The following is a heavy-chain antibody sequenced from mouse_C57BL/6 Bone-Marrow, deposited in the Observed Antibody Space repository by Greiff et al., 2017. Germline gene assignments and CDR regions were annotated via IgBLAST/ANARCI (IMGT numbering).Heavy chain of an antibody. J-gene: IGHJ2*01. CDR2: ISYSGST. CDR3: SIASYYYDDRLDY. D-gene: IGHD1-1*01. CDR1: GYSITSDYA. Sequence: EVKLVESGPGLVKPSQSLSLTCTVTGYSITSDYAWNWIRQFPGNKLEWMGYISYSGSTSYSPSLKSRISITRDTSKNQVFLQLNSVTTENTATYYCSIASYYYDDRLDYWGQGTTRTVSS. V-gene: IGHV3-2*02.